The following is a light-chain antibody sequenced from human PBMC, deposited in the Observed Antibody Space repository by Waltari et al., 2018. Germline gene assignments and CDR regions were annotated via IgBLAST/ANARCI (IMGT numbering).Light chain of an antibody. CDR2: GQC. Sequence: SSELTQDPTVSVALGQTVRITCKGDSLRRYYPSWYQQRPGQAPILVFYGQCSRPSGIPDRFSGSISGNTASLTITGAQAEDEADYYCHSRDSSSTRFFGGGTRLTV. V-gene: IGLV3-19*01. CDR3: HSRDSSSTRF. CDR1: SLRRYY. J-gene: IGLJ2*01.